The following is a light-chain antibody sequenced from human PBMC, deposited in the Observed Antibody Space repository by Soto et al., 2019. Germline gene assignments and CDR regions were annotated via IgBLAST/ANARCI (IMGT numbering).Light chain of an antibody. J-gene: IGKJ4*01. Sequence: ETVLTQSPATLSLSPGESATLSCRASQSVSSYLAWYQQKPGQAPRLLISDASNRATGIPARFSGSGSGTDFTLTITSLEPEDFAVSYCQQRSNWPLTFGGGTKVEFQ. V-gene: IGKV3-11*01. CDR1: QSVSSY. CDR2: DAS. CDR3: QQRSNWPLT.